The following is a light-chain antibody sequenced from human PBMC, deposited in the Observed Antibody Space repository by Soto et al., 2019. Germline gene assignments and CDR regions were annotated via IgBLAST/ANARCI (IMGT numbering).Light chain of an antibody. CDR1: QSVWTY. Sequence: EIVLTQSPATLSLSPWDRASLSCRASQSVWTYLAWYQQKRGQAPRLLMYDASNRASGVPARFSGSGSGTDFTLTISSLEPEDFAVYYCQQRNNWPRSTFGQGTRLEIK. CDR3: QQRNNWPRST. V-gene: IGKV3-11*01. J-gene: IGKJ5*01. CDR2: DAS.